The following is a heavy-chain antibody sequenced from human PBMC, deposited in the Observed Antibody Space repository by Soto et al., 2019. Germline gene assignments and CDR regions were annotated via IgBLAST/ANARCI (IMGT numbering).Heavy chain of an antibody. Sequence: GGSLRLSCAAAGITFSDYYMSWIRLAPGKGLEWVSYISSSDNIIYYADSVKGRFTISRDNAKNSLYLQMNSLRAEDTAVYYCARDLGYYDSSGYFDYWGQGTLVTVSS. D-gene: IGHD3-22*01. V-gene: IGHV3-11*01. J-gene: IGHJ4*02. CDR1: GITFSDYY. CDR2: ISSSDNII. CDR3: ARDLGYYDSSGYFDY.